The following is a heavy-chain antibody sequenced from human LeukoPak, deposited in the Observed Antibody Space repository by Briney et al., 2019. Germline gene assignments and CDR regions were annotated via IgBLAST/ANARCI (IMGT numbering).Heavy chain of an antibody. CDR2: TNADGSTI. Sequence: GGSLRLSCAATGFTFSNYWMHWVRQAPGKGLVWVSRTNADGSTINYADSVKGRFTISRDNAKNTLYLQMNSLTAEDTALYYCATAGNYRFDYWGQGILVTVSS. CDR3: ATAGNYRFDY. D-gene: IGHD5-24*01. V-gene: IGHV3-74*01. J-gene: IGHJ4*02. CDR1: GFTFSNYW.